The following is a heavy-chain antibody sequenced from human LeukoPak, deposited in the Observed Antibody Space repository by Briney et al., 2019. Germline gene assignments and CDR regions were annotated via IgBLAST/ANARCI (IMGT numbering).Heavy chain of an antibody. CDR3: ARDTPVSCSSTSCYADYYYGMDV. J-gene: IGHJ6*02. CDR2: ISAYNGNT. CDR1: GYTFTSYG. D-gene: IGHD2-2*01. V-gene: IGHV1-18*01. Sequence: ASVRVSCKAAGYTFTSYGISWVRQAPGQGLEWMGWISAYNGNTNYAQKLQGRVTMTTDTSTSTAYIELRSLRSDDTAVYYCARDTPVSCSSTSCYADYYYGMDVWGQGTTVTVSS.